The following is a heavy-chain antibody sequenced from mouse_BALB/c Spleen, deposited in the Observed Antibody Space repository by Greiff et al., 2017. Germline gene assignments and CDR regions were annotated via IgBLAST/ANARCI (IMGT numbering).Heavy chain of an antibody. V-gene: IGHV5-17*02. Sequence: EVKLMESGGGLVQPGGSRKLSCAASGFTFSNFGMHWVRQAPEKGLEWVAYISSDSSTFYYADTVKGRFTISRDNPKNTLFLQMTSLRSEDTAMYYCARSYYGSHYAMDYWGQGTSVTVSS. CDR1: GFTFSNFG. J-gene: IGHJ4*01. D-gene: IGHD1-1*01. CDR3: ARSYYGSHYAMDY. CDR2: ISSDSSTF.